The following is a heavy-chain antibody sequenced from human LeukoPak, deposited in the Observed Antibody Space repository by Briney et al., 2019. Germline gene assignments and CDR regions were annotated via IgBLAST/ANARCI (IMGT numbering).Heavy chain of an antibody. V-gene: IGHV3-48*01. Sequence: GGSLRLSCAASGFTFSTYSMDWVRQAPGKGLEWVSYISSSSSSTIYYADSVKGRFTISRDNAKNSLYLQMNSLRAEDTAVYYCARGSTYYDSSGQVPFDYWGQGTLVTVSS. D-gene: IGHD3-22*01. CDR3: ARGSTYYDSSGQVPFDY. CDR1: GFTFSTYS. CDR2: ISSSSSSTI. J-gene: IGHJ4*02.